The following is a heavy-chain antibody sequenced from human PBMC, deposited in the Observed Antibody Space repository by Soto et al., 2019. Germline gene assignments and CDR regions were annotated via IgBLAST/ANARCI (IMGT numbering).Heavy chain of an antibody. Sequence: GGSLRLSCAASGFTFTRYSMNWVRQAPGKGLEWVSSISSTTNYIYYGDSMKGRFTISRDNAKNSLYLETNSLRAEDTAVYYCARESEDLTSNFDYWGQGTLVTVSS. V-gene: IGHV3-21*06. CDR1: GFTFTRYS. CDR2: ISSTTNYI. J-gene: IGHJ4*02. CDR3: ARESEDLTSNFDY.